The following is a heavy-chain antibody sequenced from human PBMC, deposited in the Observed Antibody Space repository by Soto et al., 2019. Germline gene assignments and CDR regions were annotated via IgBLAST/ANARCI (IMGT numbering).Heavy chain of an antibody. CDR2: ISGSGYST. CDR3: AKPNLYCSSTSCYDY. Sequence: GGSLRLSCAASGFTFSSHAMSWVRQVPGKGLDWVSAISGSGYSTYYADSVKGRFTISRDNSKSTVYLQMNSLTDEDTAVYYCAKPNLYCSSTSCYDYWGQGTLVTVSS. J-gene: IGHJ4*02. D-gene: IGHD2-2*01. CDR1: GFTFSSHA. V-gene: IGHV3-23*01.